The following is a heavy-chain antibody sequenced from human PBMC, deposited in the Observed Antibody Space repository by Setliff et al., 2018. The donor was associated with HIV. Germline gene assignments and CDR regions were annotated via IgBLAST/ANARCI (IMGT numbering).Heavy chain of an antibody. CDR2: ISHKNKYI. J-gene: IGHJ6*03. CDR3: VRVDVELSGDFCYMGL. V-gene: IGHV3-21*04. D-gene: IGHD1-7*01. Sequence: KPGGSLRLSCAASGFDFSAFAMGWVRLVSDKGLEWVSSISHKNKYINYSDSLKGRFTISRDNAKNSLFLEMHSLRVEDTAVYYCVRVDVELSGDFCYMGLWGKGTMVTVSS. CDR1: GFDFSAFA.